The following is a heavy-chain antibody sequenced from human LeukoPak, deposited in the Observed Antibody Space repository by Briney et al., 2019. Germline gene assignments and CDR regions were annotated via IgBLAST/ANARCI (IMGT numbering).Heavy chain of an antibody. V-gene: IGHV3-48*03. CDR2: ISSSGSTI. D-gene: IGHD2-2*02. Sequence: GGSLRLSCAASGFTFSSYEMNWVRQAPGKGLEWVSYISSSGSTIYYADSVKGRFNISRDNAKNSLYLQMNSLRAEDTAVYYCAREYLFRSYGMDVWGQGTTVTVSS. J-gene: IGHJ6*02. CDR3: AREYLFRSYGMDV. CDR1: GFTFSSYE.